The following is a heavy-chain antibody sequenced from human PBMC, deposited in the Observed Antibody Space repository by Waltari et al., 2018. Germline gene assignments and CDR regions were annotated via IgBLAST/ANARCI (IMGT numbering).Heavy chain of an antibody. CDR2: SGN. V-gene: IGHV4-59*01. CDR3: VRSYTVTTSPIAGY. J-gene: IGHJ4*02. D-gene: IGHD4-17*01. Sequence: QVQLQESCPGLVKPSETLSLTCTVSGGSISSYYWRWIRQAPGKGLEWIGYSGNKYNPSLKSRVTISLDTSKNQFSLKVTSVTAADTAMYYCVRSYTVTTSPIAGYWGQGTLVTVSS. CDR1: GGSISSYY.